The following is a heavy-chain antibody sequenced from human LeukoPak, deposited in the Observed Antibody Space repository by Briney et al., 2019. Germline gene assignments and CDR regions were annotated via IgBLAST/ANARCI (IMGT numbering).Heavy chain of an antibody. J-gene: IGHJ4*02. CDR1: GFTFRSYV. CDR2: ISSNGGST. V-gene: IGHV3-64D*09. CDR3: ARAPPYCSGGSCYLDY. Sequence: PGGSLRLSCSASGFTFRSYVIHWVRQAPGKGLEYVSGISSNGGSTYYADSVKGRFTISRDNSKNTLYLQMSSLRAEDTAVYYCARAPPYCSGGSCYLDYWGQGTLVTVSS. D-gene: IGHD2-15*01.